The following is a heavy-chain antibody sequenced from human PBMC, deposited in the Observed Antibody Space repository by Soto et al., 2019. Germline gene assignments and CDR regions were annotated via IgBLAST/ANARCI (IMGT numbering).Heavy chain of an antibody. V-gene: IGHV1-69*08. D-gene: IGHD2-15*01. J-gene: IGHJ6*03. CDR3: ASGKTQMTQDRMGFYYYMDV. Sequence: QVQLVQSGAEVKKPGFSVKISCTASGDTFNKRTFTWVRPAPGQGLEWMGRVIPLLDASNYADKFQDRATITADKSTNTAYLELSGLKSEDSAIYYCASGKTQMTQDRMGFYYYMDVWGKGTTVTVSS. CDR2: VIPLLDAS. CDR1: GDTFNKRT.